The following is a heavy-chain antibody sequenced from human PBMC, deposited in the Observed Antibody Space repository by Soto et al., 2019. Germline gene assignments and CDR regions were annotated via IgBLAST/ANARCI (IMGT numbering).Heavy chain of an antibody. Sequence: QSGGSLRLSCAASGFTFSSYWMSWVRQAPGKGLEWVANIKQDGSEKYYVDSVKGRFTISRDNAKNSLYLQMNSLRAEDTAVYYCASLFYYDFWSGYYNYYGMDVWGQGTTVTVSS. V-gene: IGHV3-7*03. CDR3: ASLFYYDFWSGYYNYYGMDV. CDR1: GFTFSSYW. J-gene: IGHJ6*02. D-gene: IGHD3-3*01. CDR2: IKQDGSEK.